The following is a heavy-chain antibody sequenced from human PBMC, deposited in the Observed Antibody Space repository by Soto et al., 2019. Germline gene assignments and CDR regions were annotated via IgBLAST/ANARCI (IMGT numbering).Heavy chain of an antibody. CDR1: GFTFSSYA. J-gene: IGHJ4*02. CDR2: ISGSGGST. V-gene: IGHV3-23*01. Sequence: GGSLRLSCAASGFTFSSYAMSWVRQAPGKGLEWVSAISGSGGSTYYADSVKGRFTISRDNSKNTLYLQMNSLRAEDTAVYYCAKDRIMITFGGVIPLDYWGQGTLVTVSS. D-gene: IGHD3-16*02. CDR3: AKDRIMITFGGVIPLDY.